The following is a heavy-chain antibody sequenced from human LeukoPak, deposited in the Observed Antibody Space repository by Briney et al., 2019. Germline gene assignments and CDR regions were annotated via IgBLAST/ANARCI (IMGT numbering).Heavy chain of an antibody. CDR2: INHSGST. CDR1: GGSFSGYY. CDR3: ARGLNGIQLWFRFDY. V-gene: IGHV4-34*01. Sequence: SETLSLSCAVYGGSFSGYYWSWIRQPPGKGLEWIGAINHSGSTNYNPSLKSRVTISVDTSKNQFSLKLSSVTAADTAVYYCARGLNGIQLWFRFDYWGQGTLGTVSS. J-gene: IGHJ4*02. D-gene: IGHD5-18*01.